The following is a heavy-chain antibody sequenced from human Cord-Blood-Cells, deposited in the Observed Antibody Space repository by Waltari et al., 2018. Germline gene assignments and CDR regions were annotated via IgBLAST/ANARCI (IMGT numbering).Heavy chain of an antibody. CDR2: IYYSGST. J-gene: IGHJ4*02. CDR1: GGSISSYY. D-gene: IGHD2-21*02. V-gene: IGHV4-59*01. Sequence: QVQLQESGPGLVKPSETLSLTCTVSGGSISSYYWSWIRQPPGKGLEWIGYIYYSGSTNTHPSLKSRVTISVDTSKNQFSLKLSSVTAADTAVYYCASGVVTGGGWFDYWGQGTLVTVSS. CDR3: ASGVVTGGGWFDY.